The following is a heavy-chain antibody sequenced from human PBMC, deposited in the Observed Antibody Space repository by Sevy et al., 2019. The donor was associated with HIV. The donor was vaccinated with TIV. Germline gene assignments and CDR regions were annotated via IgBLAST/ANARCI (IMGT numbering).Heavy chain of an antibody. J-gene: IGHJ6*02. CDR2: ISFDGSNK. V-gene: IGHV3-30*18. Sequence: GSLRPSCAASGFTFSSYGMHWVRQAPGQGLERVAVISFDGSNKYYADSVKGRFTITRDNSKNTLYLQMISLRSEDTAVYYCAKGALYCSGGSCYNDYYYGMDVWGQGTTVTVSS. CDR1: GFTFSSYG. D-gene: IGHD2-15*01. CDR3: AKGALYCSGGSCYNDYYYGMDV.